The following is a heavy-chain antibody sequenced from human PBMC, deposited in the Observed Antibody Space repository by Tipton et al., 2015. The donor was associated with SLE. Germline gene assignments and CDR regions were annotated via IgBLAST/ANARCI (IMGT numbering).Heavy chain of an antibody. CDR2: VFHGGTT. J-gene: IGHJ6*03. CDR3: ARETDYYYYMDV. D-gene: IGHD1-1*01. CDR1: GSSINRDYF. Sequence: TLSLTCAVSGSSINRDYFWGWIRRPPGKGLEWIGSVFHGGTTYYNPSLKSRVTMSMDTSKNRFFLKLMSVTAADTAVYFCARETDYYYYMDVWGKGTTVTVSS. V-gene: IGHV4-38-2*02.